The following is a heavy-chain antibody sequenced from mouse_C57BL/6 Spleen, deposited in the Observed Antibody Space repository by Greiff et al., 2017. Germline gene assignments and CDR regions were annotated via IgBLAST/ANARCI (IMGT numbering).Heavy chain of an antibody. V-gene: IGHV1-9*01. D-gene: IGHD3-2*02. Sequence: VQLQQSGAELMKPGASVKLSCKATGYTFTGYWIEWVKQRPGHGLEWIGEILPGSGSTNYNEKFKGKATFTADPSSNTAYMQLSSLTTEDSAIYYCARGAAQATAFAYWGQGTLVTVSA. CDR3: ARGAAQATAFAY. CDR1: GYTFTGYW. J-gene: IGHJ3*01. CDR2: ILPGSGST.